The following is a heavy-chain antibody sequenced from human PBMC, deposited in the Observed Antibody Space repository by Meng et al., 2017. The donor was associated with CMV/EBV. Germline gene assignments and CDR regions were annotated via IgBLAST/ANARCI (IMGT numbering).Heavy chain of an antibody. CDR1: GFTFDDYA. J-gene: IGHJ6*02. V-gene: IGHV3-9*01. CDR3: ANRVVTMGLGMDV. D-gene: IGHD3-3*01. Sequence: GGSLRLSCAASGFTFDDYAMHWVRQAPGKGLEWVSGISWNSGSIGYADSVKGRFTISRDNSKNTLYLQINSLRAEDTAVYYCANRVVTMGLGMDVWGQGATVTVSS. CDR2: ISWNSGSI.